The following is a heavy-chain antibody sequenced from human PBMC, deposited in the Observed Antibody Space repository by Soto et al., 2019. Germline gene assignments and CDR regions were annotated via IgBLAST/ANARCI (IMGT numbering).Heavy chain of an antibody. CDR2: ISSSSSYI. CDR1: GFTFSSYS. CDR3: ARDPEALYYFDY. Sequence: EVQLVESGGGLVKPGGSLRLSCAASGFTFSSYSMNWVRQAPGKGLEWVSSISSSSSYIYYADSVKGRFTISRDNAKNSLYLQMNSLRAEDTAVYYCARDPEALYYFDYWGQGTLVTVSS. V-gene: IGHV3-21*01. J-gene: IGHJ4*02.